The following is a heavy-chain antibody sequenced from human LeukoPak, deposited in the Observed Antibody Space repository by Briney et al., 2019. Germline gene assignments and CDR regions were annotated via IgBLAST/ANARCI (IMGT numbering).Heavy chain of an antibody. J-gene: IGHJ3*02. CDR3: ATGYSSGADAFDI. V-gene: IGHV1-24*01. Sequence: ASVKVSCKVSGYTLTELSMHWVRQAPGKGLEWMGGFDPEDGETIHAQKFQGRVTMTEDTSTDTAYMELSSLRSEDTAVYYCATGYSSGADAFDIWGQGTMVTVSS. CDR1: GYTLTELS. D-gene: IGHD6-19*01. CDR2: FDPEDGET.